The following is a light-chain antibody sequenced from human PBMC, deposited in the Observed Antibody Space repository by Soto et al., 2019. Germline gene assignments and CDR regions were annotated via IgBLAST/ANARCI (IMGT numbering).Light chain of an antibody. V-gene: IGKV3-15*01. CDR2: GAS. Sequence: ERVMTQSPATLSVSPGERATFCCMASQSISSNVAWYQQKPGQAPRLLIYGASNRATGIPARFSGSGSGTEFTLTISSLQSEDFAVYYCQQYNNWPPWTFGQGTKVDIK. CDR3: QQYNNWPPWT. J-gene: IGKJ1*01. CDR1: QSISSN.